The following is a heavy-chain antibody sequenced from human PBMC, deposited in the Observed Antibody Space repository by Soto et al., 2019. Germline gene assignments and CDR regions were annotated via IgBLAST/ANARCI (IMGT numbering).Heavy chain of an antibody. Sequence: PSETLSLTCTVSGGSISSGGYYWNWIRQHPGKGLEWIGYIYYSGSTYYNPSLKSRVTISADTSRNHFSLKLTSVTAADTAVYFCARAYYAADYWGRGTLVT. CDR2: IYYSGST. CDR3: ARAYYAADY. CDR1: GGSISSGGYY. V-gene: IGHV4-31*03. D-gene: IGHD3-10*01. J-gene: IGHJ4*02.